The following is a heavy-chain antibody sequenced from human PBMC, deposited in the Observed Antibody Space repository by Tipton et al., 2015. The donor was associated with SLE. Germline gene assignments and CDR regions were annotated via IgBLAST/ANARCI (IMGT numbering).Heavy chain of an antibody. CDR3: ARSYSYGVFDS. D-gene: IGHD5-18*01. CDR2: IQGRENT. J-gene: IGHJ4*02. Sequence: TLSLTCTVSGVSVTNYYWSWIRQPPGKRLEWIGFIQGRENTNYNPSLESRVTVSVDTSKNQLSLKLTSMTAADTALYFCARSYSYGVFDSWGQGTLVTVSS. CDR1: GVSVTNYY. V-gene: IGHV4-59*02.